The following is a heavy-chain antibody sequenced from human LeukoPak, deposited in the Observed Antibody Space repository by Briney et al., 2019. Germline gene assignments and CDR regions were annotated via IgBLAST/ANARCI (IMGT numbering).Heavy chain of an antibody. CDR1: GFTFSSYG. V-gene: IGHV3-30*18. Sequence: GRSLRLSCAASGFTFSSYGMHWVRQAPGKGLEWVAVISYDGSNKYYADSVKGRFTISRDNSKNTLYLQMNSLRAEDTAVYYCAKSPIVVETKNWYFDLWGRGTLVTVSS. J-gene: IGHJ2*01. D-gene: IGHD2-21*02. CDR3: AKSPIVVETKNWYFDL. CDR2: ISYDGSNK.